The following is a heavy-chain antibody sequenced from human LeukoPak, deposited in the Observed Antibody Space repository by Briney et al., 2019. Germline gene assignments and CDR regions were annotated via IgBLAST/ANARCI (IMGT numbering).Heavy chain of an antibody. Sequence: GGSLRLSCAASGFTFSSYGMHWVRQAPGKGLEWVAVIWYDGSNKYYADSVKGRSTISRDNSKNTLYLQMNSLRAEDTAVYYCARVPGYDSSGYFDYWGQGTLVTVSS. D-gene: IGHD3-22*01. CDR3: ARVPGYDSSGYFDY. CDR2: IWYDGSNK. J-gene: IGHJ4*02. V-gene: IGHV3-30*19. CDR1: GFTFSSYG.